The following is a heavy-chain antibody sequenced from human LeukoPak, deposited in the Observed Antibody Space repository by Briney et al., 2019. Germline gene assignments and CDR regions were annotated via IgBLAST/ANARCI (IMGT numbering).Heavy chain of an antibody. V-gene: IGHV3-53*01. CDR2: IYSGGST. D-gene: IGHD1-14*01. Sequence: GGSLRLSCAASGFTVSSNYMSWVRQAPGKGLEWVSVIYSGGSTYYADSVKGRFTISRDNSKNTLYLQMNSLRAEDTAVYYCARDFLATGKVQTSWGRGTLVTVSS. CDR3: ARDFLATGKVQTS. J-gene: IGHJ4*02. CDR1: GFTVSSNY.